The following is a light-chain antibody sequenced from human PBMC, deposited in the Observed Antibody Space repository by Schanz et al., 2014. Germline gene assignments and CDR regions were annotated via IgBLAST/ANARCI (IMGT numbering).Light chain of an antibody. J-gene: IGLJ3*02. CDR2: DVH. Sequence: QSALTQPPSASGSPGQSVTISCTGTSSDVGGYNYVSWYQQHPGKAPKLIIYDVHHRPSGVSNRFSGSKSGNTASLTISGLQAEDEADYYCSSYTRSSTQVFGGGTKLTVL. CDR3: SSYTRSSTQV. CDR1: SSDVGGYNY. V-gene: IGLV2-14*03.